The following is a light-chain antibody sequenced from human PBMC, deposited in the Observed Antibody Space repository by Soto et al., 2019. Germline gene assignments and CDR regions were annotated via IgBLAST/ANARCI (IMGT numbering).Light chain of an antibody. V-gene: IGLV2-23*02. CDR1: SNDVGGYNL. CDR2: EVN. CDR3: CSHVGGSSPQWV. J-gene: IGLJ3*02. Sequence: QSALTQPASVSGSPGQSITISCTGTSNDVGGYNLVSWFQQHPGKAPKLMISEVNKRPSGVSNRSSGSKSANTASLTISGLQAEDEADYYCCSHVGGSSPQWVFGGGTKVTVL.